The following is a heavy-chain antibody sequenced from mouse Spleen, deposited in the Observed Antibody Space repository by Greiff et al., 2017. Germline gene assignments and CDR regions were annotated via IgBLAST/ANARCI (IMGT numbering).Heavy chain of an antibody. J-gene: IGHJ1*03. D-gene: IGHD2-5*01. Sequence: QVQLQQSGAELVRPGASVKLSCKASGYTFTDYYINWVKQRPGQGLEWIARIYPGSGNTYYNEKFKGKATLTAEKSSSTAYMQLSSLTSEDSAVYFCARILAYYSNYWYFDVWGTGTTVTVSS. CDR3: ARILAYYSNYWYFDV. CDR1: GYTFTDYY. CDR2: IYPGSGNT. V-gene: IGHV1-76*01.